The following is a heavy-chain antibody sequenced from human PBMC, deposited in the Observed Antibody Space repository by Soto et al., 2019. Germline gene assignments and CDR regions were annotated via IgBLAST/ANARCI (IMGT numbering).Heavy chain of an antibody. D-gene: IGHD4-17*01. CDR3: ARYYQDYGDDAAFGI. V-gene: IGHV1-3*01. CDR1: GYTFTSYA. CDR2: INAGNGNT. J-gene: IGHJ3*02. Sequence: QVQLVQSGAEVKKPGASVKVSCKASGYTFTSYAMHWVRQAPGQRLEWMGWINAGNGNTKYSQKFQGRVTITRDTSASTAHMELSSLRSEDTAGYYGARYYQDYGDDAAFGIWGQGTMVTVSS.